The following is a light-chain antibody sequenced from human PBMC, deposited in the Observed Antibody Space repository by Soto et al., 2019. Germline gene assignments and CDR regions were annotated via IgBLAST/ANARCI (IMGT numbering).Light chain of an antibody. J-gene: IGKJ5*01. CDR1: QSVSSN. V-gene: IGKV3-15*01. CDR2: GAS. CDR3: QQYNNWPSIT. Sequence: EIVLTQSPGTLSLSPWERATLSCRASQSVSSNLAWYQQKPGQAPRLLLYGASTRATGIPARFSGSGSGTEFTLTISSLQSEDFAVYYCQQYNNWPSITFGQGTRLEIK.